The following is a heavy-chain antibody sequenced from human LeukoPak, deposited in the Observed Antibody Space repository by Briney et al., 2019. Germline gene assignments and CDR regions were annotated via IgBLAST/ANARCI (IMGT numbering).Heavy chain of an antibody. J-gene: IGHJ6*02. CDR1: GVSVSSGSYH. CDR3: ASSTSSSWPYYYGMDV. D-gene: IGHD6-13*01. CDR2: IYYSGST. V-gene: IGHV4-61*01. Sequence: SETLSLTCSVSGVSVSSGSYHWSWIRQPPGKGLEWIGYIYYSGSTNYNPSLKSRVTISVDTSKNQFSLKLSSVTAADTAVYYCASSTSSSWPYYYGMDVWGQGTTVTVSS.